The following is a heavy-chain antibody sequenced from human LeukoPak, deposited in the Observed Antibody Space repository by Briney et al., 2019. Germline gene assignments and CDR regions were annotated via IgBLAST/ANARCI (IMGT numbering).Heavy chain of an antibody. CDR1: GGTFSSYA. J-gene: IGHJ4*02. CDR2: IIPILGIA. Sequence: SVKVSCKASGGTFSSYAISWVRQAPGQGLEWMGRIIPILGIANYAQKFQGRVTITADKSTSTAYMELSSLTSEDTAVYYCASLRSRYDSSGYPLFDYWGQGTLVTVSS. CDR3: ASLRSRYDSSGYPLFDY. D-gene: IGHD3-22*01. V-gene: IGHV1-69*04.